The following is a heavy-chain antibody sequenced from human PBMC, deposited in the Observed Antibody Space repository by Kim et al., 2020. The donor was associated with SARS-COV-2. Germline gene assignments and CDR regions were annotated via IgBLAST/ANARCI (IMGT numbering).Heavy chain of an antibody. V-gene: IGHV4-61*02. CDR3: ATFPYYYDSSGPGGY. J-gene: IGHJ4*02. D-gene: IGHD3-22*01. CDR1: GGSISSGSYY. Sequence: SETLSLTCTVSGGSISSGSYYWSWIRQPAGKGLEWIGRIYTSGSTNYNPSLKSRVTISVDTSKNQFSLKLSSVTAADTAVYYCATFPYYYDSSGPGGYWGQGTLVTVSS. CDR2: IYTSGST.